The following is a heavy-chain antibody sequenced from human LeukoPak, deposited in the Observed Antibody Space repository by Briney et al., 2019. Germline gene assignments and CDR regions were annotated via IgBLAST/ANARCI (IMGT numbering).Heavy chain of an antibody. Sequence: GGSLRLSCVASGLTVSSNYMSWVRQVPGRGLEWVSAVYPDGNTYYADSAKGRFAISTDISKNTLFLQMESLRAEDTVVYYCARLLTTAIRWAWYFDLWGRGTLVTVSS. V-gene: IGHV3-66*04. J-gene: IGHJ2*01. CDR3: ARLLTTAIRWAWYFDL. D-gene: IGHD4-17*01. CDR2: VYPDGNT. CDR1: GLTVSSNY.